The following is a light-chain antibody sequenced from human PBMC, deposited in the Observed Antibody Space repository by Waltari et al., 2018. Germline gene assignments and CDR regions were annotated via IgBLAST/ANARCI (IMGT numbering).Light chain of an antibody. CDR1: QSVSTK. CDR2: GAF. V-gene: IGKV3D-15*01. CDR3: QQYSNWPWT. Sequence: EIVMTQSPATLSVSPGERVTLSCRASQSVSTKLAWYQQTPGQTPRLRIYGAFNRATGIPVRVSGSGSGTEFTLTISSLQSEDFAVYYCQQYSNWPWTFGQGTKVEIK. J-gene: IGKJ1*01.